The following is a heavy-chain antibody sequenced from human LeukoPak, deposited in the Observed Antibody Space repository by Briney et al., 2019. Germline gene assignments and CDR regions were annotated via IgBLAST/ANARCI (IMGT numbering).Heavy chain of an antibody. CDR3: ARAGVRGVIYYYYMDV. CDR1: GGTFSSYA. CDR2: IIPIFGTA. D-gene: IGHD3-10*01. V-gene: IGHV1-69*01. J-gene: IGHJ6*03. Sequence: ASVKVSCKASGGTFSSYAISWVRQTPGQGLEWMGGIIPIFGTANYAQKFQGRVTITADESTSTAYMELSSLRSEDTAVYYCARAGVRGVIYYYYMDVWGKGTTVTVSS.